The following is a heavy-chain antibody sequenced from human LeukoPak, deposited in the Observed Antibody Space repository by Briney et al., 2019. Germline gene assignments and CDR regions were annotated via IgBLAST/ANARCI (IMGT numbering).Heavy chain of an antibody. D-gene: IGHD3-22*01. V-gene: IGHV4-39*01. CDR2: IYYSGRA. CDR1: GGSISSNSYY. CDR3: ARRRYYDSTGYLD. Sequence: KPSETLSLTCSVSGGSISSNSYYWGWIRQPPGKGLEWIGEIYYSGRAYYNSSLKSRLSISVDTSWNQFSLTLSSVTAADTGVYYCARRRYYDSTGYLDWGQGTLVSVST. J-gene: IGHJ1*01.